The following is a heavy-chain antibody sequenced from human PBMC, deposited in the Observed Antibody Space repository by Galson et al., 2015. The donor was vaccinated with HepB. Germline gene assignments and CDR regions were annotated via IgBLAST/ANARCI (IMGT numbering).Heavy chain of an antibody. CDR3: AKYYGDYAGGDY. CDR2: IKQDGSEK. D-gene: IGHD4-17*01. CDR1: GFTFSNYW. Sequence: SLRLSCATSGFTFSNYWMFWVRQSPGKGLEWVANIKQDGSEKYYVDSVKGRFTISRDNAKHSLYLQMNSLRAEDTAVYYCAKYYGDYAGGDYWGQGTLVTVSS. V-gene: IGHV3-7*01. J-gene: IGHJ4*02.